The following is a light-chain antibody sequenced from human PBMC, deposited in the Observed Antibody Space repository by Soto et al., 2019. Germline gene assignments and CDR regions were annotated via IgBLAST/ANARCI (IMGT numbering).Light chain of an antibody. CDR2: GAS. CDR3: QLYGSSPPFT. Sequence: EIVLTQSPGTLSLSPGERATLSCRASQSVSSSYLVWYQQKPGQAPRLLIYGASSRATGIPDRFSGSGSGTDFTLTISRLEPEDFAVYYCQLYGSSPPFTFGPGTEVDIK. V-gene: IGKV3-20*01. CDR1: QSVSSSY. J-gene: IGKJ3*01.